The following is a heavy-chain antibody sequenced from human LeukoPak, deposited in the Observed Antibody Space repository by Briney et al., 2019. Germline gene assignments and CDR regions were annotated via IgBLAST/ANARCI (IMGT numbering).Heavy chain of an antibody. CDR2: IIPIFGTA. J-gene: IGHJ3*02. V-gene: IGHV1-69*13. CDR1: GGTFSSYA. CDR3: ARSDLPRPVQVGDAFDI. D-gene: IGHD3/OR15-3a*01. Sequence: SVKVSCNASGGTFSSYAISWVRQAPGQGLEWMGGIIPIFGTANYAQKFQGRVTITADESTSTAYMELSSLRSEDTAVYYCARSDLPRPVQVGDAFDIWGQGTMVTVSS.